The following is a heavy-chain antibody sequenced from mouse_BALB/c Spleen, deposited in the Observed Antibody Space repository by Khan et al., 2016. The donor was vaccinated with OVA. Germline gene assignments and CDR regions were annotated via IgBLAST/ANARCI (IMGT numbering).Heavy chain of an antibody. D-gene: IGHD1-2*01. Sequence: QVQLKESGPGLVAPSQSLSITCTVSGFSLTSYGVNWVRQPPGKGLEWLGVIWGDGSTNYHSTLMSRLSISKDNPQTPVFFKLSSLQTDDTATYFCSKGGTANCYAMDYWGQGTSVTVSS. CDR2: IWGDGST. V-gene: IGHV2-3*01. CDR3: SKGGTANCYAMDY. CDR1: GFSLTSYG. J-gene: IGHJ4*01.